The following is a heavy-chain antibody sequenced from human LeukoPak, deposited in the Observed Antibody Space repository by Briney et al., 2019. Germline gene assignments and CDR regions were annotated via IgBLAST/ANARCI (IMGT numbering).Heavy chain of an antibody. CDR2: IIPIFGTA. V-gene: IGHV1-69*13. CDR3: ARMVVPAVNYYYYMDV. D-gene: IGHD2-2*01. CDR1: GGTFSSYA. Sequence: GASVKVSCEASGGTFSSYAISWVRQAPGQGREWMGGIIPIFGTANYAQKFQGRVTITADESTSTAYMELSSLRSEDTAVYYCARMVVPAVNYYYYMDVWGKGTTVTVSS. J-gene: IGHJ6*03.